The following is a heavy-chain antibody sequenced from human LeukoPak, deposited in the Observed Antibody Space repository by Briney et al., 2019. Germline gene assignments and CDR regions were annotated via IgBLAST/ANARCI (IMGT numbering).Heavy chain of an antibody. D-gene: IGHD2-15*01. Sequence: GRSLRLSCTPAGLTFVDDAMGSVGHAPGKGLGWVSDISGSGGRTYSADSVKGRFTISRHNYKNTLYLQMNSLRAEDTAVYYCAKYHCSGGSCYGFDYGGQGTLVSVS. CDR3: AKYHCSGGSCYGFDY. J-gene: IGHJ4*02. V-gene: IGHV3-23*01. CDR2: ISGSGGRT. CDR1: GLTFVDDA.